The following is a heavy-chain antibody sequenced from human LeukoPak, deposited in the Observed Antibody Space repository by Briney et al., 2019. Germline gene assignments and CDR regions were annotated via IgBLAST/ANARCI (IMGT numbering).Heavy chain of an antibody. J-gene: IGHJ1*01. CDR1: GFTFSSYA. V-gene: IGHV3-64*01. CDR3: ARGPRH. Sequence: GGSLRLSCAAYGFTFSSYAMHWVRQAPGKGLEYVSAISSNGGSTYYANSVKGRFTISRDNSKNTLYLQMGSLRAEDMAVYYCARGPRHWRQGTLVTVSS. CDR2: ISSNGGST.